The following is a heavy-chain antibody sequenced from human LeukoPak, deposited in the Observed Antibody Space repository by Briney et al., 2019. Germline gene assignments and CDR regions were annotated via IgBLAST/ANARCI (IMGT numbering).Heavy chain of an antibody. D-gene: IGHD5-18*01. CDR1: GGSFSGYY. Sequence: PSETLSLTCAVYGGSFSGYYWSWIRQPPGKGLEWIGEINHSGSTNYNPSLKSRVTISVDTSKNQFSLKLSSVTAADTAVYYCARGPRRGYGYGPFDYWGQGTLVTVSS. V-gene: IGHV4-34*01. CDR2: INHSGST. CDR3: ARGPRRGYGYGPFDY. J-gene: IGHJ4*02.